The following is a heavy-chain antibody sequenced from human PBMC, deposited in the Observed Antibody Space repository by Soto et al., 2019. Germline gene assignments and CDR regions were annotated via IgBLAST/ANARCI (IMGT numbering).Heavy chain of an antibody. J-gene: IGHJ5*02. V-gene: IGHV4-30-4*01. Sequence: PSETLSLTCTVSGGSISSGDYCWSWIRQPPGKGLEWIGYIYYSGSTYYNPSLKSRVTISVDTSKNQFSLKLSSVTAADTAVYYCARRLGYCSGGSCYLPHDNWFDPWGQGTLVTVSS. D-gene: IGHD2-15*01. CDR1: GGSISSGDYC. CDR2: IYYSGST. CDR3: ARRLGYCSGGSCYLPHDNWFDP.